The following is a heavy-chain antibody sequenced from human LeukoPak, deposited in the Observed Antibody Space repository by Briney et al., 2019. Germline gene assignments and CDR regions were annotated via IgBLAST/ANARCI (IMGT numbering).Heavy chain of an antibody. V-gene: IGHV1-69*04. J-gene: IGHJ4*02. CDR2: IIPILGIA. D-gene: IGHD6-19*01. CDR1: GGTFSSYA. CDR3: ARDEVAVAGTPFDY. Sequence: SVKVSCKASGGTFSSYAISWVRQAPGQGLEWMGRIIPILGIANYAQKFQGRVTITADKSTSTAYMGLSSLRSEDTAVYYCARDEVAVAGTPFDYWGQGTLVTVSS.